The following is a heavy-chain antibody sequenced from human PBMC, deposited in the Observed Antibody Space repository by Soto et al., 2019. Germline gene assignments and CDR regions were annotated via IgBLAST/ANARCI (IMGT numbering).Heavy chain of an antibody. V-gene: IGHV3-30*03. CDR1: GFTFSSYG. Sequence: QAQLVESGGGVVQPGRSLRLSCAASGFTFSSYGMHWVRQAPGTGLEWVAVISYDGGLQHYADSVKGRFTISRDNSKNMVLLQMNSLSAEDTAVYYWVSDRGYGHASVPYSWGQGTLVSVSS. CDR2: ISYDGGLQ. CDR3: VSDRGYGHASVPYS. D-gene: IGHD5-18*01. J-gene: IGHJ4*02.